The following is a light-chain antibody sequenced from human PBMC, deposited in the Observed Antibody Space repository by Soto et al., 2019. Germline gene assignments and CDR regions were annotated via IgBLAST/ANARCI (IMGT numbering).Light chain of an antibody. CDR1: QSVSSNC. Sequence: VMTQSPATLSVSPGERATLSCRARQSVSSNCAWYQQKPGQAPRLLIYGTSSRATSLPDRFSGSGGGTDFTLTISRLEPEDLAVFYCQQYGSSITFGQGTRLDIK. CDR2: GTS. V-gene: IGKV3-20*01. J-gene: IGKJ5*01. CDR3: QQYGSSIT.